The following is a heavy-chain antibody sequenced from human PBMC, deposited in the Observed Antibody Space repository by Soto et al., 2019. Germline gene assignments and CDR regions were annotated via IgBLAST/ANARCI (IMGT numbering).Heavy chain of an antibody. CDR3: VALGVNFDH. CDR2: IGVGSGNR. V-gene: IGHV1-58*01. Sequence: SVKVSCTASGFTFTSSAVQWVRQARGQRLEWIGWIGVGSGNRHYAQKFQERVTITRDMSTNTAYMELSSLRSEDTAVYYCVALGVNFDHWGQGTLVTVSS. CDR1: GFTFTSSA. J-gene: IGHJ4*02. D-gene: IGHD2-8*01.